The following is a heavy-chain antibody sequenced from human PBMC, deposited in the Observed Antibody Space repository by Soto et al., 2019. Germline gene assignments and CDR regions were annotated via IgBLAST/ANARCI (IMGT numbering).Heavy chain of an antibody. V-gene: IGHV1-18*01. J-gene: IGHJ5*02. CDR3: ARDEVPAANWLDR. D-gene: IGHD2-2*01. Sequence: ASVKVSCKASGYIFINYGITWVRQAPGQGLEWMGWISGYNGNTKYADKLQGRVTMTTDTSTTTAYMELRSLRSDDTAVYYCARDEVPAANWLDRWGQGTLVTVYS. CDR1: GYIFINYG. CDR2: ISGYNGNT.